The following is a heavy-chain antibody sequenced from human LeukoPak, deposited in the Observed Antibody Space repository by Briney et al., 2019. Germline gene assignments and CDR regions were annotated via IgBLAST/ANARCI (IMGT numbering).Heavy chain of an antibody. Sequence: PSETLSLTCTVSGGSISSYYWSWIRQPAGKGLEWIGRIYTSGSTNYNPSLKSRVTMSVDTSKNQFSLKLSSVTAADTAVYYCAREGYYDSSGYSHGGIDYWGQGTLVTVSS. CDR2: IYTSGST. V-gene: IGHV4-4*07. CDR1: GGSISSYY. D-gene: IGHD3-22*01. J-gene: IGHJ4*02. CDR3: AREGYYDSSGYSHGGIDY.